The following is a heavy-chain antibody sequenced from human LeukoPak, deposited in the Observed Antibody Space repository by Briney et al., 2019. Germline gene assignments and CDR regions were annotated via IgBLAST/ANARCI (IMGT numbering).Heavy chain of an antibody. J-gene: IGHJ3*02. CDR2: IYYSGST. V-gene: IGHV4-39*07. CDR1: GGSISSSSYY. CDR3: ARDRGGPFDI. Sequence: TLSLTCTVSGGSISSSSYYWGWIRQPPGKGLEWIGSIYYSGSTYYNPSLKSRVTISVDTSKNQFSLKLSSVTAADTAVYYCARDRGGPFDIWGQGTMVTVSS.